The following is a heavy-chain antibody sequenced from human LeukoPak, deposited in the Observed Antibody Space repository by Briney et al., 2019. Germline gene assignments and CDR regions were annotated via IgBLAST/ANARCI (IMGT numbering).Heavy chain of an antibody. CDR2: IWYDRSNK. J-gene: IGHJ4*02. V-gene: IGHV3-33*08. CDR1: GFTFSSYS. CDR3: ARAGIGNALDY. Sequence: PGGSLRLSCAASGFTFSSYSMNWVRQAPGKGLEWVAIIWYDRSNKYFAESVMGRFTISIDNSKNTVYLQMNSLRIEDTAVYYCARAGIGNALDYWGQGTQVTVSS. D-gene: IGHD2-2*01.